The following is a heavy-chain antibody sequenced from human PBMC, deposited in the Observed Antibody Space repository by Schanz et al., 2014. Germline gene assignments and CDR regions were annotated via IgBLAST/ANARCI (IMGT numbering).Heavy chain of an antibody. Sequence: EVQLVESGGGLIQPGGSLRLSCAASGFTVSSNYMSWVRQAPGKGLEWVSAINTADTTYYADSVKGRFTVSRDNSKNTVYLHMNSLRDEDTAVYYCAKGQLLSYYFDYWGQGTLVTVSS. J-gene: IGHJ4*02. D-gene: IGHD2-21*01. CDR2: INTADTT. CDR1: GFTVSSNY. CDR3: AKGQLLSYYFDY. V-gene: IGHV3-53*01.